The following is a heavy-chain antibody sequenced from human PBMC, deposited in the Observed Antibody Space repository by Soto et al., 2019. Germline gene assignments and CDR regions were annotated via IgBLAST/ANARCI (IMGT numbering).Heavy chain of an antibody. J-gene: IGHJ4*02. D-gene: IGHD6-13*01. CDR1: GFTVSGNY. CDR3: AKDQGLQLAKEGDVDY. CDR2: IYNGGGT. Sequence: GGSLRLSCAASGFTVSGNYMSWVRQAPGKGLEWVSVIYNGGGTYYADSVKGRFTISRDNSKNTLYLKMNSLRAEDTAVYYCAKDQGLQLAKEGDVDYWGQGTLVTVSS. V-gene: IGHV3-53*01.